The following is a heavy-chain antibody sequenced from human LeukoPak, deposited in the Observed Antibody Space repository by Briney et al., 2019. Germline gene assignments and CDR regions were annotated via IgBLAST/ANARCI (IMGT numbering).Heavy chain of an antibody. J-gene: IGHJ4*02. CDR1: GLTFSRYS. CDR3: ARDYDEYGGY. D-gene: IGHD4-17*01. CDR2: ISTFSNTI. V-gene: IGHV3-48*01. Sequence: GGSLRLSCAASGLTFSRYSMNWVRQAPGKGLEWVSFISTFSNTIYYADFVKGRFTISRDNAKNSLYLQMNSLRVEDTAVYYCARDYDEYGGYWGQGTLVTVSS.